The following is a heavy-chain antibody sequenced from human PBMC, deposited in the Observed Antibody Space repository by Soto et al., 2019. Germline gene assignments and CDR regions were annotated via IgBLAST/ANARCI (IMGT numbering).Heavy chain of an antibody. CDR3: ARLYAGYLDY. D-gene: IGHD2-8*01. J-gene: IGHJ4*02. V-gene: IGHV4-59*01. CDR2: IYYSGST. CDR1: GGSISSYY. Sequence: QVQLQESGPGLVKPSETLSLTCTVSGGSISSYYWSWIRQPPGKGLEWIGYIYYSGSTNYNPSLKSRVTISVDTSKNQFSLKLSSVTAADTAVYYCARLYAGYLDYWGQGTLVTVSS.